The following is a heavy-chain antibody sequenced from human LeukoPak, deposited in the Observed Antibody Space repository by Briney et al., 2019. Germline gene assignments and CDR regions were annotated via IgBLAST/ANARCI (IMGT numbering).Heavy chain of an antibody. J-gene: IGHJ4*02. CDR3: ASHSSGWYKTFDY. CDR1: GFIFNNYA. V-gene: IGHV3-9*01. CDR2: ISWNSGSI. D-gene: IGHD6-19*01. Sequence: GRSLRLSCAGSGFIFNNYAMHWVRQPPGKGLEWVSGISWNSGSIDYADSVKGRFTISRDNAKNSLYLQMNSLRAEDTAVYYCASHSSGWYKTFDYWGQGTLVTVSS.